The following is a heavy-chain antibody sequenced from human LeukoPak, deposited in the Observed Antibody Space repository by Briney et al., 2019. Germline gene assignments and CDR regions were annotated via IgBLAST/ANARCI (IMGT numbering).Heavy chain of an antibody. Sequence: SETLSLTCTVSGGSISSYYWSWIRQPAGKGLEWIGRIYTSGSTNYNPSLKSRVTMSVDTSKNQFSLKLSSVTAADTAVYYCASGYGSGSSPRLSYWGQGTLVTVSS. D-gene: IGHD3-10*01. CDR3: ASGYGSGSSPRLSY. V-gene: IGHV4-4*07. J-gene: IGHJ4*02. CDR1: GGSISSYY. CDR2: IYTSGST.